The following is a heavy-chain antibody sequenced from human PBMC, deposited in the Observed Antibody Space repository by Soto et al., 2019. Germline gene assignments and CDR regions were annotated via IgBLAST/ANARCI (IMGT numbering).Heavy chain of an antibody. D-gene: IGHD2-15*01. CDR2: IIPIFGTA. Sequence: ASVKVSCKASGGTFSSYAISWVRQAPGQGLEWMGGIIPIFGTANYAQKFQGRVTITADESTSTAYMELSSLRSEDTAVYYCARKTVVTQFRGMDVWGHGTTLTVSS. V-gene: IGHV1-69*13. J-gene: IGHJ6*02. CDR3: ARKTVVTQFRGMDV. CDR1: GGTFSSYA.